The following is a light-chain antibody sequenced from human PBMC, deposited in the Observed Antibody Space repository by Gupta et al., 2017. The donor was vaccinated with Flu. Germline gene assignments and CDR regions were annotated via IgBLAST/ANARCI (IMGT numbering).Light chain of an antibody. CDR2: EVS. V-gene: IGLV2-14*01. Sequence: HSALTQPASVSRSPGQSITLSCTGTSSDVGGYNYVSWYQQHPGKAPKLMIYEVSNRPSGVSNRFSGSKSGNTASLTISGLQAEDEADYYCSSYTSSSTVFGGGTKLTVL. CDR3: SSYTSSSTV. J-gene: IGLJ3*02. CDR1: SSDVGGYNY.